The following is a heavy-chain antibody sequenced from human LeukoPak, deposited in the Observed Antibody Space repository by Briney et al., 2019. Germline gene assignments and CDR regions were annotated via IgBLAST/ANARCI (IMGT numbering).Heavy chain of an antibody. CDR2: INPNSGDT. V-gene: IGHV1-2*02. Sequence: ASVKVSCKASGYTFTGYYMHWVRQAPGQGLEWMGWINPNSGDTKYAQKFQGRVTMTRDTSISTAYTELSRLRSDDTALYYCATQRGSYLWGTDFDYWGQGTLVTVSS. J-gene: IGHJ4*02. D-gene: IGHD3-16*01. CDR1: GYTFTGYY. CDR3: ATQRGSYLWGTDFDY.